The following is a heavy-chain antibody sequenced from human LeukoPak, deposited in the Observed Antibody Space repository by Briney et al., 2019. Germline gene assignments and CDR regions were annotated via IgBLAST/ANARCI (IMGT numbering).Heavy chain of an antibody. Sequence: PGGSLRLSCAASGFNLRDAAMTWVPQARGRGVEWVSLIASNGANSYYAESVKGRFSISRDNSKNMLSLQMNSRRVEDTARYYCAKDIQLSTWGLGTVVTVSS. D-gene: IGHD5-24*01. J-gene: IGHJ3*01. CDR2: IASNGANS. V-gene: IGHV3-23*01. CDR1: GFNLRDAA. CDR3: AKDIQLST.